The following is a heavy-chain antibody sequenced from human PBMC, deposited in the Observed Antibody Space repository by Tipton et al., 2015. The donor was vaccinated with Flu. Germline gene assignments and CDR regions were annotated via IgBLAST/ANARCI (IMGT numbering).Heavy chain of an antibody. CDR2: IYYTGNP. J-gene: IGHJ5*01. D-gene: IGHD2-2*01. V-gene: IGHV4-59*01. CDR3: ARQIPAATKGRFDS. Sequence: TLSLTCTISGGSMTNYYWSWIRQPPGKGLEWIGYIYYTGNPNYNPSLRSRVTISVDTSKNQVSLKLTSVTAADTAMYYCARQIPAATKGRFDSWGQGILVTVSS. CDR1: GGSMTNYY.